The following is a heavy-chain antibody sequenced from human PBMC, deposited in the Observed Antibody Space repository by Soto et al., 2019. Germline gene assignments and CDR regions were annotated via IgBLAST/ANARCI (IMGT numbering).Heavy chain of an antibody. Sequence: QLQLQESGPGLVKPSETLSLTCTVSGGSIGTNDHYWGWIRRPPGKGLEWIASISYSGNTYYAPSLKSRVPISADTSKNQFSLKLSSVTAADTAIYYCARQLTYFPFEFWGQGIPVTVSS. CDR3: ARQLTYFPFEF. J-gene: IGHJ4*02. D-gene: IGHD2-8*01. V-gene: IGHV4-39*01. CDR1: GGSIGTNDHY. CDR2: ISYSGNT.